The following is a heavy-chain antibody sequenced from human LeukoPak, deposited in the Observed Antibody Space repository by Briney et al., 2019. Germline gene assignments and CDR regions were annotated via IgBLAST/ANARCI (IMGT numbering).Heavy chain of an antibody. D-gene: IGHD3-10*01. V-gene: IGHV5-51*01. J-gene: IGHJ4*02. CDR3: ARQLVRGVIAPDY. Sequence: GESLKISCKGSGYRFSTYWIAWVRQMPGKGLEWMGIIYPSDSDTRYSPSFQGQVTISADNSISTAYLQRSSLKASDTAMYYCARQLVRGVIAPDYWGQGTLVTVSS. CDR1: GYRFSTYW. CDR2: IYPSDSDT.